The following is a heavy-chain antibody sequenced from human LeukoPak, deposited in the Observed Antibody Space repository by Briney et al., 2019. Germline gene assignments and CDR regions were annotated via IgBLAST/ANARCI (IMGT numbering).Heavy chain of an antibody. V-gene: IGHV5-51*01. CDR3: ARRRSSSSGGWGMDV. CDR1: GYSFTSYW. D-gene: IGHD6-6*01. Sequence: GESLKISCKGSGYSFTSYWIGWVREIPGKGLEWMGIIYPGDSDTRYSPSFQGQVTISADKSISTAYLQWSSLKASDTAMYYCARRRSSSSGGWGMDVWGQGTTVTVSS. J-gene: IGHJ6*02. CDR2: IYPGDSDT.